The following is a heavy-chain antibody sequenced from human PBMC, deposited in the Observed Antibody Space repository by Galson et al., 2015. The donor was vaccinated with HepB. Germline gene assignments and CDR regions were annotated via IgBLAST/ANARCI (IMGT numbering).Heavy chain of an antibody. CDR2: ISYDGSNK. D-gene: IGHD3-16*02. V-gene: IGHV3-30-3*01. Sequence: SLRLSCAASGFTFSSYAMHWVRQAPGKGLEWVAVISYDGSNKYYADSVKGRLTISRDNSKNTLYLQMNSLRAEDTAVYYCASPYYDYVWGSYRLDYWGQGTLVTVSS. J-gene: IGHJ4*02. CDR3: ASPYYDYVWGSYRLDY. CDR1: GFTFSSYA.